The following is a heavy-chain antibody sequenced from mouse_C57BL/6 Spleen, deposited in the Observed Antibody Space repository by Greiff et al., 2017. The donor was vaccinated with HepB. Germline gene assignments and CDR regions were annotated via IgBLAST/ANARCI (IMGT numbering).Heavy chain of an antibody. J-gene: IGHJ4*01. CDR3: AREGGNYVAGAMDY. V-gene: IGHV3-6*01. CDR2: ISYDGSN. D-gene: IGHD2-1*01. Sequence: DVKLVESGPGLVKPSQSLSLTCSVTGYSITSGYYWNWIRQFPGNKLEWMGYISYDGSNNYNPSLKNRISITRDTSKNQFFLKLNSVTTEDTATYYCAREGGNYVAGAMDYWGQGTSVTVSS. CDR1: GYSITSGYY.